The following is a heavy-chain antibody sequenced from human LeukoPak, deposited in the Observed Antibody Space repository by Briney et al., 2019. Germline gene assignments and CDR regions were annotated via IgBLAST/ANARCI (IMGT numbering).Heavy chain of an antibody. D-gene: IGHD6-13*01. CDR3: ARGRGSFSKGLGGY. CDR2: INHSGST. J-gene: IGHJ4*02. Sequence: SETLSLTCAVYGGSFSGYYWSWIRQPPGKGLEWIGEINHSGSTNYNPSLKSRVTISVDPSKNQFSLKLSSVTAADTAVYYCARGRGSFSKGLGGYWGQGTLVTVSS. V-gene: IGHV4-34*01. CDR1: GGSFSGYY.